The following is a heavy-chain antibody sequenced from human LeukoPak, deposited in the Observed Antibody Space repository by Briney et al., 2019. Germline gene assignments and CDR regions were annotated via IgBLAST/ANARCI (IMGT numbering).Heavy chain of an antibody. J-gene: IGHJ6*03. CDR1: GFIFRKYW. CDR2: IRQDGSEI. D-gene: IGHD2-2*01. CDR3: AREGYATTWYSYYMDV. Sequence: GGSLRLSCAASGFIFRKYWMSWVRQAPGKGLEWVANIRQDGSEIDYVDSVKGRFTISKDDAKNSLFLQMNSLRAEDTAVYYCAREGYATTWYSYYMDVWGKGTTVTVSS. V-gene: IGHV3-7*01.